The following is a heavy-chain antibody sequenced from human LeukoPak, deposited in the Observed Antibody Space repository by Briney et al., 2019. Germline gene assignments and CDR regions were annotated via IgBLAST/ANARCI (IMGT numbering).Heavy chain of an antibody. CDR3: ARFPGGAEYRHYYYMDV. CDR1: GGSISNYF. V-gene: IGHV4-59*01. J-gene: IGHJ6*03. CDR2: IYYSETT. Sequence: SETLSLTCSVSGGSISNYFWSWIRQPPGKGLECIGFIYYSETTNYNPSFKSRVTISVDTSKNQFSLKLNSVTAADTAVYYCARFPGGAEYRHYYYMDVRGKGTTVTVSS. D-gene: IGHD1-14*01.